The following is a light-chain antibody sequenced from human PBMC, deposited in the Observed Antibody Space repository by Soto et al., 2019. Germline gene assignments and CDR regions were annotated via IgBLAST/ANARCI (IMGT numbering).Light chain of an antibody. CDR3: CSYAGSFYV. Sequence: QSVLTQPASVSGSPGQSITISCTGTSSDVGSYNLVSWYQQHPGKAPKLMIYEGSKRPSGVSNRFSGSKSGNTASLTISGLQAGDEADYYCCSYAGSFYVFGTGTKVTVL. CDR2: EGS. CDR1: SSDVGSYNL. J-gene: IGLJ1*01. V-gene: IGLV2-23*01.